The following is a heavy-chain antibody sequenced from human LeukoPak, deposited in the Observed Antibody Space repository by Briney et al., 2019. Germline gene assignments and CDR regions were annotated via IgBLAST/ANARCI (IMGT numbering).Heavy chain of an antibody. D-gene: IGHD2-2*02. CDR3: AKGDCSSTSCSTYLDY. V-gene: IGHV3-23*01. Sequence: SGGSLRLSCAASGFTFSSYAMSWVRQAPGKGLEWVSAISGSGGSTYYADSVKDRFTISRDSSKNTLFLQMNRPRAEDTAVYYCAKGDCSSTSCSTYLDYWGQGTLVTVSS. CDR2: ISGSGGST. J-gene: IGHJ4*02. CDR1: GFTFSSYA.